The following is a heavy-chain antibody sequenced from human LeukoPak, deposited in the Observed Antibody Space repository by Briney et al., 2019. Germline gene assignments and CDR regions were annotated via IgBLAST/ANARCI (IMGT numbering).Heavy chain of an antibody. CDR1: GDSISNYY. V-gene: IGHV4-4*07. J-gene: IGHJ3*02. Sequence: PSETLSLTCTVSGDSISNYYWSWIRQPAGKGLEWIGRISTSGSTNYNPSLKSRVTMSVNTSKNQSSLKLNSVTAADTAVYHRAREGRAAVGTGAFDIRGQGTMVTVSS. CDR3: AREGRAAVGTGAFDI. D-gene: IGHD6-13*01. CDR2: ISTSGST.